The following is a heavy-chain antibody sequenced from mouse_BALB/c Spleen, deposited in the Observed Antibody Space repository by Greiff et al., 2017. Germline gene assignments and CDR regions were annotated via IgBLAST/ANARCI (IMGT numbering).Heavy chain of an antibody. J-gene: IGHJ4*01. D-gene: IGHD2-3*01. Sequence: EVKVEESGPGLVKPSQSLSLTCTVTGYSITSDYAWNWIRQFPGNKLEWMGYISYSGSTSYNPSLKGRISITRDTSKNQFFLQLNSVTTEDTATYYCARSRYYDGYYVGAMDYWGQGTSVTVSS. CDR2: ISYSGST. V-gene: IGHV3-2*02. CDR1: GYSITSDYA. CDR3: ARSRYYDGYYVGAMDY.